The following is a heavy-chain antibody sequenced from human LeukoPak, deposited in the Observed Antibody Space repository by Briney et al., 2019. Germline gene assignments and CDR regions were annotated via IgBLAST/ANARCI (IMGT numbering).Heavy chain of an antibody. CDR1: GFTFSSYS. V-gene: IGHV3-21*04. CDR2: ISTTSGNI. CDR3: ARRAGDYSHPYDY. Sequence: GGSLRLSCAASGFTFSSYSMNWVRQAPGKGLEWVAAISTTSGNIYYADSVKGRFTISRDNSKNTVHLQMNSLRAEDTAMYYCARRAGDYSHPYDYWGQGTLVTVSS. D-gene: IGHD3-22*01. J-gene: IGHJ4*02.